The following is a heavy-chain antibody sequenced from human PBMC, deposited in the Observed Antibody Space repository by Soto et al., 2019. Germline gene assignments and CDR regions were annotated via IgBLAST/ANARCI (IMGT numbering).Heavy chain of an antibody. Sequence: SGPTLVNPTQTLTLTCTFSGFSLSTSGVGVGWIRQPPGKALEWLALIYWDDDKRYSPSLKSRLTITKDTSKNQVVLTMTNMDPVDTATYYCAREGIIHLGELSFGNFDYWGQGTLVTVSS. J-gene: IGHJ4*02. CDR3: AREGIIHLGELSFGNFDY. D-gene: IGHD3-16*02. CDR2: IYWDDDK. V-gene: IGHV2-5*02. CDR1: GFSLSTSGVG.